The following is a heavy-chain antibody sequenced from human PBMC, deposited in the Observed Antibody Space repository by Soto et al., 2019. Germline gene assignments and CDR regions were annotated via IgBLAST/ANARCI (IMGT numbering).Heavy chain of an antibody. D-gene: IGHD1-1*01. CDR2: IRNKAHSYST. J-gene: IGHJ4*02. CDR3: VITILPGTTTYFDY. Sequence: GGSLRLSCAVSGFIFGDQYMDWVRQAPGKGLEWVGRIRNKAHSYSTAYAASVKGRFTLSRDDSQNSVFLQMNSLKTEDTAVYYCVITILPGTTTYFDYCGQGTLVTGSS. V-gene: IGHV3-72*01. CDR1: GFIFGDQY.